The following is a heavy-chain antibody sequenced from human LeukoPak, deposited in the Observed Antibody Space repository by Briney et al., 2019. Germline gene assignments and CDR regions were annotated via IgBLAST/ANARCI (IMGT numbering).Heavy chain of an antibody. CDR2: KWYDGSNK. V-gene: IGHV3-33*01. Sequence: GGSLRLSCAASGFTFSNYGIHWVRQAPAKGLEWVAVKWYDGSNKYYADAVKGRFTISRDNGKNTLDLQLNSLRVEDTAVYFCTRTGYRHGMDVWGQGTTVTVSS. CDR1: GFTFSNYG. J-gene: IGHJ6*02. D-gene: IGHD3-16*02. CDR3: TRTGYRHGMDV.